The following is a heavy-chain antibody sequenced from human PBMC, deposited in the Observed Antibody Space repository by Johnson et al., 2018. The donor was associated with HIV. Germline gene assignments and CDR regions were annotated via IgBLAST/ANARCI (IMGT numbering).Heavy chain of an antibody. CDR2: ISYDGSNA. CDR1: GFTLSHYG. V-gene: IGHV3-30*03. D-gene: IGHD2-8*01. Sequence: QVQLVEPGGGVVQPGRSLRLSCAASGFTLSHYGMHWVRQAPGKGPEWVALISYDGSNAYYADSVKGRFTISRDNSKNTLYLQMNSLRAEDTAVYYCARENGVRPESIAFDIWGQGTMVTVSS. J-gene: IGHJ3*02. CDR3: ARENGVRPESIAFDI.